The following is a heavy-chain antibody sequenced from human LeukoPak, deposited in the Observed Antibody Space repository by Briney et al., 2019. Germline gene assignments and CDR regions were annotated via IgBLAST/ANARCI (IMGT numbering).Heavy chain of an antibody. CDR3: AKQRVSNGYYYFDY. Sequence: PGGSLRLSCAASGFTISSYAMSWVRHAPGKGLELVSSFSSGASTDYADSVKGRFTISRDNPKNTVYLQMNSLRAEDTAVYYCAKQRVSNGYYYFDYWGQGTLVTVSS. CDR1: GFTISSYA. J-gene: IGHJ4*02. D-gene: IGHD3-22*01. CDR2: FSSGAST. V-gene: IGHV3-23*01.